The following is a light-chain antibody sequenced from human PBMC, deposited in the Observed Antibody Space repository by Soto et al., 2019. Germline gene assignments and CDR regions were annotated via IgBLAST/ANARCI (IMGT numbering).Light chain of an antibody. Sequence: DIQMTQSPSTLSASVGDRVTITCRASQSISTWLAWYQQKPGKAPKLLIYKASSLESGVPSRFSGSGSGTEFTLTISSLQPEEFATYDCQQYNSYWTCGQGTKVDIK. CDR1: QSISTW. CDR2: KAS. J-gene: IGKJ1*01. V-gene: IGKV1-5*03. CDR3: QQYNSYWT.